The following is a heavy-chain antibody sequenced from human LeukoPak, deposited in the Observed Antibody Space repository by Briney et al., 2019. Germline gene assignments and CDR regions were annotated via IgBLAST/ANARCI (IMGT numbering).Heavy chain of an antibody. D-gene: IGHD5-12*01. J-gene: IGHJ3*02. Sequence: GGSLRLSCAASGFNCSDAWLSWVRQAPGKGLEWVGRIKRKSAGGTIDYGAPVKGRFTISRDDSKNTLYLQMNSLKTEDTAIYYCATEYSVFAFDIWGQGTVVTVSS. CDR2: IKRKSAGGTI. V-gene: IGHV3-15*01. CDR3: ATEYSVFAFDI. CDR1: GFNCSDAW.